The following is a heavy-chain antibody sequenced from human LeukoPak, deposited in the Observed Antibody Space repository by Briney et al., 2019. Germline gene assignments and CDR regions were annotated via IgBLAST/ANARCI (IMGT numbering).Heavy chain of an antibody. CDR3: ARDSNYDTSGHYY. Sequence: GGSLRLSCAASGFTVSSNYMSWVRQAPGKGLEWVSVIYSGGNTYSADSVKGRFTTSRDNSKNTLYLQMNSLRAEDTAVYYCARDSNYDTSGHYYWGQGTLVTVSS. CDR2: IYSGGNT. D-gene: IGHD3-22*01. CDR1: GFTVSSNY. V-gene: IGHV3-53*01. J-gene: IGHJ4*02.